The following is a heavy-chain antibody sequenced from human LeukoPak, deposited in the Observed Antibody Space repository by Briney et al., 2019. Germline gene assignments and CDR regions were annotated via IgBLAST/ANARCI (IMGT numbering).Heavy chain of an antibody. CDR2: ISSSSSYI. CDR3: ARGLAVAGAIIDY. CDR1: GFTFSSYS. J-gene: IGHJ4*02. D-gene: IGHD6-19*01. V-gene: IGHV3-21*01. Sequence: PGGSLRLSCAASGFTFSSYSMNWVRQAPGKGLEWVSSISSSSSYIYYADSVKGRFTISRDNAENSLYLQMNSLRAEDTAVYYCARGLAVAGAIIDYWGQGTLVTVSS.